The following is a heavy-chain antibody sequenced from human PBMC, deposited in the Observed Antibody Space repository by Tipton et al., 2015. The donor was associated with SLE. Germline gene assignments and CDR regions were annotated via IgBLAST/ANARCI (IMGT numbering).Heavy chain of an antibody. CDR3: ARLRYVGVRGAIPYYYYMDV. D-gene: IGHD3-10*01. J-gene: IGHJ6*03. CDR1: GGSVSNYY. Sequence: TLSLTCTVSGGSVSNYYWTWIRQPPGKGLEWIGNLYYRGNTNYKPSLKSRVTISADTSNNQFSLRLTSVTAADTAIYYCARLRYVGVRGAIPYYYYMDVWGKGTTVTVSS. V-gene: IGHV4-59*02. CDR2: LYYRGNT.